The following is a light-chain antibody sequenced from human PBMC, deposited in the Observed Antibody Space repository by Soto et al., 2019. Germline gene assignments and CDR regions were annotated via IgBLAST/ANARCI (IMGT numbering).Light chain of an antibody. Sequence: QSVLTQPASVSGSPGQSITISCTGTSSDVGDYDYVSWYQQHPGKAPKLMIYEVTYWPSGVSNRFSASKSGNTASLTISGLQAEDEADYYCSSYASSNTMVFGGGTKLTVL. CDR2: EVT. J-gene: IGLJ2*01. CDR1: SSDVGDYDY. CDR3: SSYASSNTMV. V-gene: IGLV2-14*01.